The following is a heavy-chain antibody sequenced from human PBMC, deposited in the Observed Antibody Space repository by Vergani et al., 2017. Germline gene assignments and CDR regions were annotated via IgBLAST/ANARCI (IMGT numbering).Heavy chain of an antibody. J-gene: IGHJ4*02. Sequence: QVQLQESGPGLVKPSETLSLTCTVSGGSISNYYWSWIRQPPGKGLEWIGYIYYSGSTNYNPSLKSRVTISVDTSKNQFSLKLSSVTAADTPVYYCARGGGSWGYWGQGTLVTVSS. D-gene: IGHD1-26*01. CDR2: IYYSGST. V-gene: IGHV4-59*01. CDR1: GGSISNYY. CDR3: ARGGGSWGY.